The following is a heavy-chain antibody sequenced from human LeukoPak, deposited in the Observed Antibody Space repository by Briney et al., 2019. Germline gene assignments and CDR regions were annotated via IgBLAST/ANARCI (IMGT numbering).Heavy chain of an antibody. J-gene: IGHJ4*02. Sequence: SETLSLTCTVSGGSISSGSYYWGWIRQPPGKGPEWIGSINYSGNTYYNPSLKSRVTISVDTSKNQFSLKLSSVTAADTAVYYCARLGGSSSILFDYWGQGTLVTVSS. D-gene: IGHD6-13*01. CDR1: GGSISSGSYY. V-gene: IGHV4-39*01. CDR2: INYSGNT. CDR3: ARLGGSSSILFDY.